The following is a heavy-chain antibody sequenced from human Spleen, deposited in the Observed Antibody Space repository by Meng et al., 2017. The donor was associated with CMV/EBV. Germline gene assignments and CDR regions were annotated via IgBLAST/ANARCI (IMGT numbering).Heavy chain of an antibody. CDR1: GFTFSSYG. V-gene: IGHV3-7*01. J-gene: IGHJ4*02. D-gene: IGHD1-7*01. CDR2: IKQDGSEK. CDR3: ARDLNYFFDY. Sequence: GESLKISCAASGFTFSSYGIHWVRQAPGKGLEWVANIKQDGSEKYYVDSVKGRFTISRDNAKNSLYLQMNSLRAEDTAVYYCARDLNYFFDYWGQGTLVTVSS.